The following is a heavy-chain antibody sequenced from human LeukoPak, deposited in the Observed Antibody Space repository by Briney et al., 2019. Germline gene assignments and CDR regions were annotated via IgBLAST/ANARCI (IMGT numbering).Heavy chain of an antibody. D-gene: IGHD3-16*01. CDR2: INSVGGST. CDR1: GFILSTYW. V-gene: IGHV3-74*01. Sequence: GGSLRLSCTAAGFILSTYWMHWVRQAPGKGLVWVSRINSVGGSTNYADSVKGRFTISRDNAKNMLYLQMNSLRAEDTAVYYCARVRDYDYVWGRREDAFDIWGQGTIVTVSS. J-gene: IGHJ3*02. CDR3: ARVRDYDYVWGRREDAFDI.